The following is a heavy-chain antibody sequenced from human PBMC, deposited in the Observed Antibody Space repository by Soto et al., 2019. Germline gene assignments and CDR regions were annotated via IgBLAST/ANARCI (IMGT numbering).Heavy chain of an antibody. CDR3: ARVGGLWLVPEYFQH. CDR1: GYTFTSYG. Sequence: QVQLVQSGAEVKKPGASVKVSCKDSGYTFTSYGISWVRQAPGQGLEWMGWISAYNGNTNYAQKLQGRVTMTTDTSTGPAYMELRSLRSDDTAVYYCARVGGLWLVPEYFQHWGQGTLVTVSS. CDR2: ISAYNGNT. J-gene: IGHJ1*01. D-gene: IGHD6-19*01. V-gene: IGHV1-18*01.